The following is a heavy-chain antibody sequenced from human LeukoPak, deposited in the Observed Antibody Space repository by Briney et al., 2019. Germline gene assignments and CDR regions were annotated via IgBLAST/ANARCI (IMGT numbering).Heavy chain of an antibody. CDR3: ARETVYYYDSSGYYPSGNGAFDI. D-gene: IGHD3-22*01. J-gene: IGHJ3*02. CDR1: SYTFTSYG. CDR2: ISAYNGNT. V-gene: IGHV1-18*01. Sequence: ASVKVSCKASSYTFTSYGISWVRQAPGQGLEWMGWISAYNGNTNYAQKLQGRVTMTTDTSTSTAYMELRSLRSDDTAVYYCARETVYYYDSSGYYPSGNGAFDIWGQGTMVTVSS.